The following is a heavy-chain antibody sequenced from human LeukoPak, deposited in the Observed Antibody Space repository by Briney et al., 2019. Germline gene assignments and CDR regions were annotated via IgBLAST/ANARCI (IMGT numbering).Heavy chain of an antibody. Sequence: SETLSLTCTVSGGSISSGSYYWSWIRQPAGKGLEWIGRIYTSGSTNYNPSLKSRVTISVDTSKNQFSLKLSSVTAADTAIYYCSRTSSRRFDYWGQGKLVTVSS. CDR3: SRTSSRRFDY. CDR2: IYTSGST. CDR1: GGSISSGSYY. V-gene: IGHV4-61*02. J-gene: IGHJ4*02.